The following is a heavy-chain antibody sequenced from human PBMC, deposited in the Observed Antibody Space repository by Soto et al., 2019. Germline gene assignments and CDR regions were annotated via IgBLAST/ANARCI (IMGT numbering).Heavy chain of an antibody. Sequence: GGSLRLSCAASGFTFSDHYMDWVRQAPGKGLEWVARSRNKTRSFSTEYAASVKDRFTISRDDSQSSVYLQMNSLKTEDTAVYYCARELPDFYYWGQGTLVTVSS. CDR2: SRNKTRSFST. D-gene: IGHD5-18*01. CDR3: ARELPDFYY. CDR1: GFTFSDHY. V-gene: IGHV3-72*01. J-gene: IGHJ4*02.